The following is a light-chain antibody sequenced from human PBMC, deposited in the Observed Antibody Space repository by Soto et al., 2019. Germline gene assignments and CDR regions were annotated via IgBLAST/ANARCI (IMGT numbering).Light chain of an antibody. CDR3: QQYNIWPLT. V-gene: IGKV1-39*01. CDR1: ESISSY. J-gene: IGKJ4*01. Sequence: DIQMTQSPSSLSASVGDRVTITCRASESISSYLNWYQQKPGRAPELLIYAKYSLQSGVPSRFSGSGSGTDFTLTISSLQSEDFAVYYCQQYNIWPLTFGGGTKV. CDR2: AKY.